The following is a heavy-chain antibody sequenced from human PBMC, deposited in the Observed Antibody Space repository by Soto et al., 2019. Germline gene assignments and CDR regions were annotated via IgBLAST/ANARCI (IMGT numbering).Heavy chain of an antibody. J-gene: IGHJ5*01. CDR1: GITFSSYA. Sequence: EVQLLESGGGLVQPGGSLRLSCAASGITFSSYAMSWVRQAPGKGLEWVSAISGGGGSTYYADSVKGRFTISRDNSKNTLYRQMKSLRGGNTALYYCAKARGTVTATGDSWGQGTLVTVSS. CDR3: AKARGTVTATGDS. V-gene: IGHV3-23*01. D-gene: IGHD1-26*01. CDR2: ISGGGGST.